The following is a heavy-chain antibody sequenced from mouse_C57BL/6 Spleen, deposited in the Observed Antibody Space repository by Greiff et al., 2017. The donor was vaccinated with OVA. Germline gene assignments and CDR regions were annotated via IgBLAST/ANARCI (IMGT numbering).Heavy chain of an antibody. V-gene: IGHV5-16*01. CDR2: INYDGSST. CDR1: GFTFSDYY. D-gene: IGHD1-1*01. CDR3: ARPAYGSSYFDY. J-gene: IGHJ2*01. Sequence: EVKVVESEGGLVQPGSSMKLSCTASGFTFSDYYMAWVRQVPEKGLEWVANINYDGSSTYYLDSLKSRFIISRDNAKNILYLQMSSLKSEDTATYYCARPAYGSSYFDYWGQGTTLTVSS.